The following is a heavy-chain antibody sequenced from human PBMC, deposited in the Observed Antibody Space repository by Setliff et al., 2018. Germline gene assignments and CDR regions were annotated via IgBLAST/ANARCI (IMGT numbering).Heavy chain of an antibody. D-gene: IGHD3-3*01. CDR2: INPSGGLT. J-gene: IGHJ3*02. CDR1: GYTLSKYY. Sequence: ASVKVSCKASGYTLSKYYMHWVRQAPGQGLEWMGIINPSGGLTKYAQKFQGRVTMTSDTSTNTVYLELSSLRSEDTAVYFCARDRFYNAWSGTSITAPHDAFDIWGQGTMVTVSS. CDR3: ARDRFYNAWSGTSITAPHDAFDI. V-gene: IGHV1-46*03.